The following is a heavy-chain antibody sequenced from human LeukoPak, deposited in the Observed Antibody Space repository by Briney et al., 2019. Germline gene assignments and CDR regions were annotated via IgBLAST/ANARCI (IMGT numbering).Heavy chain of an antibody. J-gene: IGHJ4*02. CDR2: MYNGGST. Sequence: SETLSLTCIVSGGSISSSDYYWGWIRQPPGKGLEWIGSMYNGGSTSYNPSLKSRVTISVDTSNNQFSLKLNSVTAADTAVYYCATTAGGGGLDYWGQGTLVTVSS. CDR1: GGSISSSDYY. V-gene: IGHV4-39*01. CDR3: ATTAGGGGLDY. D-gene: IGHD3-16*01.